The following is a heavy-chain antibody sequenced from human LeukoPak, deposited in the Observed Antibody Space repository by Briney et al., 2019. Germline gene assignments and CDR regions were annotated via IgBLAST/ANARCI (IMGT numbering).Heavy chain of an antibody. CDR2: IRYDGSNK. V-gene: IGHV3-30*02. CDR1: GFTFSSYG. Sequence: PGGSLRLSCAASGFTFSSYGMHWVRQAPGKGLEWVAFIRYDGSNKYYADSVKGRFTISRDNSKNTLYLQMNSLRAEDTAVYYCARDHDWRGPRGFDYWGQGTLVTVSS. CDR3: ARDHDWRGPRGFDY. J-gene: IGHJ4*02. D-gene: IGHD3-3*01.